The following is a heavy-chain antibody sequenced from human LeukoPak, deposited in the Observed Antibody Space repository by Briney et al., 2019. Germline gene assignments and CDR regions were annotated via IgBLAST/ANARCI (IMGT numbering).Heavy chain of an antibody. J-gene: IGHJ3*02. CDR1: GGSISSSNYY. CDR3: ARDSSGWSEGHDAFDI. V-gene: IGHV4-39*07. Sequence: PSETLSLTCSVSGGSISSSNYYWGWIRQPPGKGLEWIESIYYSGSIYYNPSLKSRVTISVDTSKNQFSLKLSSVTAADTAVYYCARDSSGWSEGHDAFDIWGQGTMVTVSS. D-gene: IGHD6-19*01. CDR2: IYYSGSI.